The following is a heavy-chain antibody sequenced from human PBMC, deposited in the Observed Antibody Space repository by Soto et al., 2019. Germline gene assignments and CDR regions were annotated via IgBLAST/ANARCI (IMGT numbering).Heavy chain of an antibody. Sequence: SETLSLTCAVSGDSISRSYWWSWVRQLPGKGLEWIGEIYHSGSTIYNPSLQSRVTISLDTSKNQFSLKLSSMTAADTAVYYCARGYGRNFDYWGQGTLVTVSS. D-gene: IGHD5-18*01. CDR3: ARGYGRNFDY. CDR2: IYHSGST. CDR1: GDSISRSYW. V-gene: IGHV4-4*02. J-gene: IGHJ4*02.